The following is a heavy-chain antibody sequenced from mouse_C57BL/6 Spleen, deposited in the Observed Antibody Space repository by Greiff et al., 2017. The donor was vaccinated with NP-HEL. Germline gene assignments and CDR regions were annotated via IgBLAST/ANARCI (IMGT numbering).Heavy chain of an antibody. CDR3: ANLYSY. D-gene: IGHD2-1*01. CDR1: GFTFSSYG. Sequence: EVQLVESGGDLVKPGGSLKLSCAASGFTFSSYGMSWVRQTPDKRLEWVATISSGGSYTYYPDSVKGRFTISRDNAKNTLYLQMSSLKSEDTAMYYCANLYSYWGQGTLVTVSA. V-gene: IGHV5-6*01. J-gene: IGHJ3*01. CDR2: ISSGGSYT.